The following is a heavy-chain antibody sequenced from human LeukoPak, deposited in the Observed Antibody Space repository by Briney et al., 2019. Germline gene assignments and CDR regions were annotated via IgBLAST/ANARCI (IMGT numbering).Heavy chain of an antibody. D-gene: IGHD3-10*01. CDR2: ISAYNGNT. J-gene: IGHJ3*02. Sequence: ASVKVSCKASGYTFTSYGISWVRQAPGQGLEWMGWISAYNGNTNYAQKLQGRVTMTTDTSTNTAYMELRSLRSDDTAVYYCARVGVRRSGNDAFDIWGQGTMVTVSS. V-gene: IGHV1-18*01. CDR1: GYTFTSYG. CDR3: ARVGVRRSGNDAFDI.